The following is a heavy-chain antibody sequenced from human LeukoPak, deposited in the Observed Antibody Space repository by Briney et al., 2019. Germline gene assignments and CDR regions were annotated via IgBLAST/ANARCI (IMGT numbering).Heavy chain of an antibody. D-gene: IGHD3-3*01. CDR3: ARDPVTDRSWSGLYDIDY. V-gene: IGHV3-48*01. J-gene: IGHJ4*02. CDR1: GFTFSYFD. Sequence: PGGSLRLSCAASGFTFSYFDMNWVRQAPGKGLEWVSYISSDASTIYYADSVKGRFTISRDNADNSLYLQINNLRPEDTGVYFCARDPVTDRSWSGLYDIDYWGQGTLVTVSS. CDR2: ISSDASTI.